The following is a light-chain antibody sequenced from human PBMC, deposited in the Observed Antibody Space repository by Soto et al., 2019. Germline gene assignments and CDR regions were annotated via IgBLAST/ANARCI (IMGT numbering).Light chain of an antibody. Sequence: QSALTQPASVSGSPGQSITISCTGTSSDVGGYNYVSWYQQHTGKAPKLMIYEVSNRPSGVSNRFSGSKSGNSASLIISGLQAEDEADYYCSSYTSSSTYVFGTGTKLTVL. V-gene: IGLV2-14*01. CDR3: SSYTSSSTYV. J-gene: IGLJ1*01. CDR1: SSDVGGYNY. CDR2: EVS.